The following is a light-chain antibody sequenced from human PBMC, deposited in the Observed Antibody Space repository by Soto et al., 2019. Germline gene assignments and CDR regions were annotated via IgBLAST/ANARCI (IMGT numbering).Light chain of an antibody. CDR2: DAS. CDR1: QRVSGY. CDR3: QQRSNLPWT. Sequence: DIVLTQSPATLSLSPGDRATLSCSASQRVSGYLAWYQQKPGQAPRLLIYDASNRATGIPVRFSGSGSDTDYTLTISSLEPEDFAVYYCQQRSNLPWTFGQGT. V-gene: IGKV3-11*01. J-gene: IGKJ1*01.